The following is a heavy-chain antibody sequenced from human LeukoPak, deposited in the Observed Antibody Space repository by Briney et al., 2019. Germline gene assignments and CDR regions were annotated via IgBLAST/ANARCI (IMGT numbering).Heavy chain of an antibody. D-gene: IGHD1-26*01. CDR1: GGSISSSSYY. V-gene: IGHV4-39*07. CDR2: IYYSGST. Sequence: SETLSLTCTVSGGSISSSSYYWGWIRQPPGKGLEWIGSIYYSGSTYYNPSLKSRVTISVDTSKNQFSLKLSSVTAADTAVYYCARDSGSYYGGFDYWGQGTLVTVSS. CDR3: ARDSGSYYGGFDY. J-gene: IGHJ4*02.